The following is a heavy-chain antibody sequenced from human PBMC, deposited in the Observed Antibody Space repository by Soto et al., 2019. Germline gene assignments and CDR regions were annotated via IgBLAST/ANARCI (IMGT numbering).Heavy chain of an antibody. CDR2: VFSSGNN. V-gene: IGHV4-4*07. D-gene: IGHD3-3*02. Sequence: WETLSLTCSVPGGAISFYSWSWVRQPAGKGLEWIGRVFSSGNNNYNASLKSGVTMSIETSKNEVPLTLRSGTAADTGVYYCGRVAFLYCGMDVWGPGTMVTVSS. CDR3: GRVAFLYCGMDV. CDR1: GGAISFYS. J-gene: IGHJ6*02.